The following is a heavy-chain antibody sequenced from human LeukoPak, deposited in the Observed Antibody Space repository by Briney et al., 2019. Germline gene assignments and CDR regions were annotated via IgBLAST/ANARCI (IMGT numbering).Heavy chain of an antibody. CDR3: AREEVWVATIFPFDI. Sequence: SETLSLTCTVSGGSISDYSWSWIRQPPGKGLEWIGHVYYSGSANYNPSLKSRVTISTDTSKNQFSLKLTSVTAADTAVYYCAREEVWVATIFPFDIWGQGTRVTVSS. CDR2: VYYSGSA. CDR1: GGSISDYS. J-gene: IGHJ3*02. V-gene: IGHV4-59*01. D-gene: IGHD5-12*01.